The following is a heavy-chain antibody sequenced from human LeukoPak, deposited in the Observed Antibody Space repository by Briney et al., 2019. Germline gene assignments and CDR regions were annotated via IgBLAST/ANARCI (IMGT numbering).Heavy chain of an antibody. Sequence: GGSLRLSCAVSGFTFKNPWMSWVRQAPGKGLEWDGRIKTKILGGATDYAAPVKGRFTISRDDSKDKLFLQMNLLTTEDTAVYYCTIDTLSNWDDSFAVWGQGTMVTVSS. CDR2: IKTKILGGAT. J-gene: IGHJ3*01. CDR3: TIDTLSNWDDSFAV. D-gene: IGHD1-26*01. V-gene: IGHV3-15*01. CDR1: GFTFKNPW.